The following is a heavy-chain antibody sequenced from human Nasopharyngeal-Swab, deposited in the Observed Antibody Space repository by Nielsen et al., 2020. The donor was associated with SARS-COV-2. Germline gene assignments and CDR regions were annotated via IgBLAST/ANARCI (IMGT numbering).Heavy chain of an antibody. V-gene: IGHV1-69*13. CDR2: IIPIFGTD. CDR1: AGSFISYS. J-gene: IGHJ6*03. Sequence: SVQVSCKASAGSFISYSIIWVRQPAGRGLEWMGGIIPIFGTDNYAQKFQGRVTIIADESTNTVYMKLSSLRSEDTAVYYCASGELARNYYYYYCMDVWGKGTTVTVSS. CDR3: ASGELARNYYYYYCMDV. D-gene: IGHD6-6*01.